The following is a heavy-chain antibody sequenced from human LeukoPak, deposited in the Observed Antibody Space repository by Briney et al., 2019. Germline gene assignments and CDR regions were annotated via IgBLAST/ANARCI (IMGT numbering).Heavy chain of an antibody. CDR1: GGSISSSSYY. V-gene: IGHV4-61*02. CDR2: IYTSGST. Sequence: SSETLPLTCTVSGGSISSSSYYWGWIRQPAGKGLEWIGRIYTSGSTNYNPSLKSRVTMSVDTSKNQFSLKLSSVTAADTAVYYCASTMTTVAEFGYWGQGTLVTVSS. J-gene: IGHJ4*02. CDR3: ASTMTTVAEFGY. D-gene: IGHD4-23*01.